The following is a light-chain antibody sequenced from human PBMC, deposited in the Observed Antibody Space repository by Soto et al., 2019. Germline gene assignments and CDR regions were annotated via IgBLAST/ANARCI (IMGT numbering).Light chain of an antibody. Sequence: DIQMTQSPSYVSASEGDRITITCRAGQDIITWLAWFQQKPGKAPRLLIYSASTLQRGVPSRFSGSGSGTEFTLTIKRLQPEDVATYFCQQSDSCPFTFGPGTKVDV. V-gene: IGKV1-12*01. J-gene: IGKJ3*01. CDR1: QDIITW. CDR2: SAS. CDR3: QQSDSCPFT.